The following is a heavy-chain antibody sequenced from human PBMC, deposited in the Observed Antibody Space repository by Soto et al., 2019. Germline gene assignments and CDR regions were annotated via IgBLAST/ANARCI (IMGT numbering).Heavy chain of an antibody. V-gene: IGHV3-48*01. CDR2: ISSSSSTI. CDR3: AADWEDYYDSSGYHNWFDP. CDR1: GFTFSSYS. D-gene: IGHD3-22*01. J-gene: IGHJ5*02. Sequence: PGGSLRLSCAASGFTFSSYSMNWVRQAPGKGLEWVSYISSSSSTIYYADSVKGRFTISRDNAKSSLYLQMNSLRAEDTAVYYCAADWEDYYDSSGYHNWFDPWGQGT.